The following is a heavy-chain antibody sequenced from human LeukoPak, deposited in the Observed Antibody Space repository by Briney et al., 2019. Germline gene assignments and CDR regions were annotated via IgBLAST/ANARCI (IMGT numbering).Heavy chain of an antibody. Sequence: GGSLRLSCAASGFTFSSYSMNWVSQAPGKGLEWVSYISSSSSTIYYADSVKGRFTISRDNAKNSLYLQMNSLRDEDTAVYYCASTHILTGYYTRFDYWGQGTLVTVSS. J-gene: IGHJ4*02. V-gene: IGHV3-48*02. D-gene: IGHD3-9*01. CDR2: ISSSSSTI. CDR1: GFTFSSYS. CDR3: ASTHILTGYYTRFDY.